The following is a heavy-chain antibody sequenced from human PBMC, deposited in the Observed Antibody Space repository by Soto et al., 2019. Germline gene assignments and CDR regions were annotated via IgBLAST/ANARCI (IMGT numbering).Heavy chain of an antibody. J-gene: IGHJ3*02. Sequence: SVKVSCKASGGTFSSYAISWVRQAPGQGLERMGGIIPIFGTANYAQKFQGRVTITADKSTSTAYMELSSLRSEDTAVYYCARDLRVAAAGSYDAFDIWGQGTMVTVSS. D-gene: IGHD6-13*01. V-gene: IGHV1-69*06. CDR1: GGTFSSYA. CDR2: IIPIFGTA. CDR3: ARDLRVAAAGSYDAFDI.